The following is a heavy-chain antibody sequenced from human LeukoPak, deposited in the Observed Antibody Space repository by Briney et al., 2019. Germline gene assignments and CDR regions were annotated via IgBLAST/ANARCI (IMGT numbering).Heavy chain of an antibody. Sequence: GGSLILSCAASGFSFSSYWMSWVRQAPGKGLEWVANIRQDGSDKYYVGSVKGRFTMSRDNAKNSLNLQMSSLRAEDTAVYYCARWAQYSNGWSLDYWGQGTLVTVSS. CDR2: IRQDGSDK. CDR1: GFSFSSYW. CDR3: ARWAQYSNGWSLDY. D-gene: IGHD6-13*01. V-gene: IGHV3-7*03. J-gene: IGHJ4*02.